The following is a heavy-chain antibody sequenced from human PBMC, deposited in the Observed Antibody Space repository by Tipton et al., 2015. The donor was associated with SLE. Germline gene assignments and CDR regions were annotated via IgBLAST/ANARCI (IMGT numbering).Heavy chain of an antibody. CDR1: GGSISSSSYY. V-gene: IGHV4-61*02. D-gene: IGHD6-13*01. CDR3: ASTPYSGSWYYFDY. Sequence: TLSLTCTVSGGSISSSSYYWTWIRQHAGKGLEWIGRIHPSGSTNYNLSLKSRVTISVDTSKNQFSLKLSSVTAADTAVYYCASTPYSGSWYYFDYWGQGTLVTVSS. J-gene: IGHJ4*02. CDR2: IHPSGST.